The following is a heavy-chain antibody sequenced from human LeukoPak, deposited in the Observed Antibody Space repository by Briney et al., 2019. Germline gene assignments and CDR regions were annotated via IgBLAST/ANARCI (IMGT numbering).Heavy chain of an antibody. CDR2: IYYSGST. D-gene: IGHD1-26*01. CDR3: ARDRELAALDP. CDR1: GGSISSYY. V-gene: IGHV4-59*01. J-gene: IGHJ5*02. Sequence: SETLSLTCTVSGGSISSYYWSWIRQPPGKGLEWIGYIYYSGSTNYNPSLKSRVTISVDTSKNQFSLKLSSVTAADTAVYYCARDRELAALDPWGQGTLVIVSS.